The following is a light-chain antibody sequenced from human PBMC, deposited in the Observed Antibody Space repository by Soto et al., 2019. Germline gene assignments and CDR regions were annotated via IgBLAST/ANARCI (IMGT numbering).Light chain of an antibody. CDR3: SAYAGRYTFV. CDR2: EVS. CDR1: SSDIGAYDY. V-gene: IGLV2-8*01. Sequence: QSALTQPPSASGSLGLAVTISCTGTSSDIGAYDYVSWYQQHPGKAPKFMIYEVSKRPSGVPDRFSGSKSGNTASLTVSGLQAEDEADYYCSAYAGRYTFVFGTGTKVTVL. J-gene: IGLJ1*01.